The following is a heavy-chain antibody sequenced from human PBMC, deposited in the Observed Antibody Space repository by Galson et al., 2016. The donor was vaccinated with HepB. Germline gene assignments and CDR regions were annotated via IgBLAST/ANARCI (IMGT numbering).Heavy chain of an antibody. J-gene: IGHJ5*02. CDR2: IYSGDNT. V-gene: IGHV3-53*04. CDR3: VGVRGYDVWSGHNWFDP. Sequence: SLRLSCAASGFTVSGNYMGWVRQAPGKGLEWVSLIYSGDNTHYADSVKGRFTISRHNSRDTLFLQMDSLRNEDTAVYYCVGVRGYDVWSGHNWFDPWGQGTLVSVSS. D-gene: IGHD3-3*01. CDR1: GFTVSGNY.